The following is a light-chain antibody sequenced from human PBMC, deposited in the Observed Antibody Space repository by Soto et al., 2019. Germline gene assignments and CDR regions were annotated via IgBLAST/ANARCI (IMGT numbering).Light chain of an antibody. CDR3: QQYNNWPPWA. Sequence: EIVMTQSPATLSVSPGERATLSCRASQSVSSNLAWYQQKPGQAPRLLIYGASTRATGIRARFSGSGSGTEFPLTISSLQSEDFAVDYCQQYNNWPPWAFGQGTKVEIK. V-gene: IGKV3-15*01. CDR1: QSVSSN. J-gene: IGKJ1*01. CDR2: GAS.